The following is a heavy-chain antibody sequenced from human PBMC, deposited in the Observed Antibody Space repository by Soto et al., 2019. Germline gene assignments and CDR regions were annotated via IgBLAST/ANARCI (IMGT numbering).Heavy chain of an antibody. CDR1: GGSVSSGSYY. CDR2: IYYSGST. D-gene: IGHD1-26*01. CDR3: ARAGLGDGSDY. V-gene: IGHV4-61*01. Sequence: QVQLQESGPGLVKPSETLSLTCTVSGGSVSSGSYYWSWIRQPPGKGLEWIGYIYYSGSTKYNPSTKRRVTISVDTSKNQFSLKLSSVTAADTAVYYCARAGLGDGSDYWGQGTLVTVSS. J-gene: IGHJ4*02.